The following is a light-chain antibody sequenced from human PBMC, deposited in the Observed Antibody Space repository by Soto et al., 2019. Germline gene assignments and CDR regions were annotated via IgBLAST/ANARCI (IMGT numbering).Light chain of an antibody. CDR2: GNT. Sequence: QSVLTQSHSLSGAPGQRVTISCAGSSSNIGADYDVHWYQQLPGGAPKLLIYGNTNRPSGVPDRFAASKSGTSASLAITGLLPDDEGDYYCQSYDSSLRDIIFGGGTKLTVL. J-gene: IGLJ2*01. CDR3: QSYDSSLRDII. CDR1: SSNIGADYD. V-gene: IGLV1-40*01.